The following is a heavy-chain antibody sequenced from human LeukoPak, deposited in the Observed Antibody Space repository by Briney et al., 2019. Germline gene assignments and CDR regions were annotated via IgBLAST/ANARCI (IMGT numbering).Heavy chain of an antibody. V-gene: IGHV4-61*02. CDR2: IYTSGST. Sequence: PSQTLSLTCTVSGGSISSGSYYWSWIRQPAGKGLEWIGRIYTSGSTNYNPSLKSRVTISVDTSKNQFSLKLSSVTAADTAVYYCARLGSSDIWGQGTMVTVSS. CDR1: GGSISSGSYY. J-gene: IGHJ3*02. CDR3: ARLGSSDI. D-gene: IGHD6-6*01.